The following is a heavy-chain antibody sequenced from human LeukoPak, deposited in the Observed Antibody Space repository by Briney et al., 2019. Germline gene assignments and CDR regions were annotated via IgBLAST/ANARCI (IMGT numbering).Heavy chain of an antibody. CDR1: GYSVSSNSAA. D-gene: IGHD3-9*01. CDR2: TYYRSKWYN. Sequence: SQSLSLTCAVSGYSVSSNSAAWNWIRQSPSRGLKWLGRTYYRSKWYNDYAVSVKSRITINPDTSKNQFSLQLNSVTPEDTAVYYCARDRVVPEGYDILTAIDPWGQGTLVTVSS. CDR3: ARDRVVPEGYDILTAIDP. V-gene: IGHV6-1*01. J-gene: IGHJ5*02.